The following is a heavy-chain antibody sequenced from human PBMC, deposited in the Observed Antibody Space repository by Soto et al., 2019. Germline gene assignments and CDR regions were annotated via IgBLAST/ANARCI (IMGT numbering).Heavy chain of an antibody. CDR2: ISYDGSDK. CDR1: GFPFNAYV. D-gene: IGHD3-16*01. V-gene: IGHV3-30*18. J-gene: IGHJ4*02. CDR3: AKARKPYDHFWDGKSLDY. Sequence: HPGGSLRLSCAASGFPFNAYVMHWVRQAPGKGLEWVAVISYDGSDKNYADSVKGRFTISRDIPKSTLYLQINSLRVEDTAVYYCAKARKPYDHFWDGKSLDYWGQGTLVTVSS.